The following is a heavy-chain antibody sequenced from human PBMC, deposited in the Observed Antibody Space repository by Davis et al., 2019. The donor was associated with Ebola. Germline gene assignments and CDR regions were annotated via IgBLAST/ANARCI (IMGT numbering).Heavy chain of an antibody. V-gene: IGHV1-69*10. Sequence: SVKVSCKVSGGTFISYAISWVRQAPGQGLEWMGGIIPIFDITNYAQKFQGRVTITADKSTSTAYMELNRLRSEDTALYFCAKAEEAHIASDPGYYYMDVWGKGTTVTVSS. D-gene: IGHD6-13*01. J-gene: IGHJ6*03. CDR1: GGTFISYA. CDR3: AKAEEAHIASDPGYYYMDV. CDR2: IIPIFDIT.